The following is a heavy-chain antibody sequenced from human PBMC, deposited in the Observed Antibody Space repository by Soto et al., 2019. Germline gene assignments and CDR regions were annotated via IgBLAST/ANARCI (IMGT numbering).Heavy chain of an antibody. CDR3: AKDGNDFWSGYLTGLVSEYFQH. V-gene: IGHV3-23*01. CDR1: GFTFSSYA. J-gene: IGHJ1*01. CDR2: ISGSGGST. D-gene: IGHD3-3*01. Sequence: HPGGSLRLSCAASGFTFSSYAMSWVRQAPGKGLEWVSAISGSGGSTYYADSVKGRFTISRDNSKNTLYLQMNSLRAEDTAVYYCAKDGNDFWSGYLTGLVSEYFQHWGQGTLVTVSS.